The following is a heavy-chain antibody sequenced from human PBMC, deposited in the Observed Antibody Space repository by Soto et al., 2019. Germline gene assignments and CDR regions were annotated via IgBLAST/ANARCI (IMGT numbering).Heavy chain of an antibody. CDR3: AKRGFSSRWYAES. V-gene: IGHV3-23*01. D-gene: IGHD6-19*01. CDR2: ISGSGDYT. Sequence: EVQLSESGGVLVQPGGSLRLSCVASGITFSSHAMSWVRQAPGKGLDWVSSISGSGDYTYYADSVEGRFTISRDNSKNTLFLQMNSLRAEDTAVYYCAKRGFSSRWYAESWGQGTPVTVSS. J-gene: IGHJ5*02. CDR1: GITFSSHA.